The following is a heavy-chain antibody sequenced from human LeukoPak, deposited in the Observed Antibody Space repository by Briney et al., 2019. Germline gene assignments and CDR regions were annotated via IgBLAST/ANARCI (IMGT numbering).Heavy chain of an antibody. D-gene: IGHD3-3*01. CDR3: VKAAFWNWFDP. CDR2: IYYSGST. V-gene: IGHV4-39*07. Sequence: SETLSLTCTVSGGSISSSSYYWGWIRQPPGKGLEWIGSIYYSGSTYYNPSLKSRVTISVDTSKNQFSLKLSSVTAADTAVYYCVKAAFWNWFDPWGQGTLVTVSS. CDR1: GGSISSSSYY. J-gene: IGHJ5*02.